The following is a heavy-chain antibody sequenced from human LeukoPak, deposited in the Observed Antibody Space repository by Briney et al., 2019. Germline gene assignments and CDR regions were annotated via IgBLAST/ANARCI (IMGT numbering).Heavy chain of an antibody. CDR1: GFTFSSYE. CDR3: ARTLVPAAKIRMGGDY. Sequence: PGGSLRLSCAASGFTFSSYEMNWVRQAPGKGLEWVSYISSSGSTIYYADSVKGRFTISRDNAKNSLYLQMNSLRAEDTAVYYCARTLVPAAKIRMGGDYWGQGTLVTVSS. D-gene: IGHD2-2*01. CDR2: ISSSGSTI. J-gene: IGHJ4*02. V-gene: IGHV3-48*03.